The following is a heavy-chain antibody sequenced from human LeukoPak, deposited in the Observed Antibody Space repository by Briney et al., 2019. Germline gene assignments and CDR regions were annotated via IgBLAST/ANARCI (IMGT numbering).Heavy chain of an antibody. CDR2: IYYSGST. D-gene: IGHD2-8*01. V-gene: IGHV4-30-4*08. Sequence: SETLSLTCTVSGGSISSGDYYWSWIRQPPGKGLEWIGYIYYSGSTYYNPFLKSRVTISVDTSKNQFSLKLSSVTAADTAVYYCAREVVLMVYANYYMDVWGKGTTVTVSS. CDR3: AREVVLMVYANYYMDV. CDR1: GGSISSGDYY. J-gene: IGHJ6*03.